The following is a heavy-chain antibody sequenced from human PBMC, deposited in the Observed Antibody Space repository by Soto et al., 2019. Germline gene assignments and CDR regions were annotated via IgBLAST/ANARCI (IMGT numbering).Heavy chain of an antibody. D-gene: IGHD5-12*01. Sequence: QVQLVESGGGVVQPGRSLRLSCAASGFTFSDYTMHWVRQAPGKELEWVALMSSAGGNTHYTDSVKGRFTISRDNSKNTPYLQMDSLRPEDTTVYYCARDYGDGYYYFDLWGQGTLVTVSS. CDR1: GFTFSDYT. CDR3: ARDYGDGYYYFDL. J-gene: IGHJ4*02. V-gene: IGHV3-30-3*01. CDR2: MSSAGGNT.